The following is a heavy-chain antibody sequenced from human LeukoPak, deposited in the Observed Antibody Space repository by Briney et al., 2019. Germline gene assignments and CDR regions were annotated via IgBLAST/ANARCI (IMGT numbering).Heavy chain of an antibody. CDR3: TTANIVVVPAARYYMDV. Sequence: GGSLRLSCAASGFTFSSYGMHWVRQAPGNGLERVGRIKSKTDGGTTDYAAPVKGRFTISRDDSKNTLYLQMNSLKTEDTAVYYCTTANIVVVPAARYYMDVWGKGTTVTVSS. J-gene: IGHJ6*03. CDR2: IKSKTDGGTT. V-gene: IGHV3-15*01. CDR1: GFTFSSYG. D-gene: IGHD2-2*01.